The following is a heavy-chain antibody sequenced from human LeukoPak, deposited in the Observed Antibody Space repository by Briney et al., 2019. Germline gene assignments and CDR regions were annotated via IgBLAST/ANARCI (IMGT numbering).Heavy chain of an antibody. D-gene: IGHD3-10*01. CDR2: IWYDGSNL. Sequence: GRSLRLSCAASGFPFRSYGMHWVRQAPGKGLEWVALIWYDGSNLYYADSVKRRFTISKDSSKNTVYLHMNSLRAEDTAVYYCARDKNYYGSGSPSLDAFDIWGQGTMVTVSP. CDR3: ARDKNYYGSGSPSLDAFDI. J-gene: IGHJ3*02. CDR1: GFPFRSYG. V-gene: IGHV3-33*01.